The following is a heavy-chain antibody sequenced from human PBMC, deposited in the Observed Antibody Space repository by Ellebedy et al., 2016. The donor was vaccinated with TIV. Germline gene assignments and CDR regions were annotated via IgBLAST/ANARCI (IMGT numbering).Heavy chain of an antibody. CDR3: TRVAGHGLDY. J-gene: IGHJ4*02. Sequence: GGSLRLSCTASGFTFGDYAMSWVRQAPGKGLEWVGFIRSKAYGGTTEYAASVKGRFTISRDDSKSIAYLQMNSLKTEDTAVYYCTRVAGHGLDYWGQGTLVTVSS. CDR2: IRSKAYGGTT. D-gene: IGHD6-13*01. V-gene: IGHV3-49*04. CDR1: GFTFGDYA.